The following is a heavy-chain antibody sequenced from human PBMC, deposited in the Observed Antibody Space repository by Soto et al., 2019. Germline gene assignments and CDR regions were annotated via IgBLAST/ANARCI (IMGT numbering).Heavy chain of an antibody. J-gene: IGHJ4*02. D-gene: IGHD3-22*01. CDR1: RFTFSNYN. V-gene: IGHV3-33*01. Sequence: EGCRRRSGSTSRFTFSNYNMHCGRQAPGNGLEWVAVIWYDGSNKYYADSVKCRFTISRDNSKNSLYLQMTSLRAGDTAVYYCARAAYDSSGYYYNYWGQGTLVTVSS. CDR2: IWYDGSNK. CDR3: ARAAYDSSGYYYNY.